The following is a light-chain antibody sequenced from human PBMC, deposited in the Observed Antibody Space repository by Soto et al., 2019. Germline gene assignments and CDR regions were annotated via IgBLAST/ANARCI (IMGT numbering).Light chain of an antibody. CDR2: DDS. Sequence: DIQMTQSPSTLSAYPGDRVTITCRASQSISGWLAWYQQKPSKAPKLLIYDDSTLEGGAPSRFSGSESGTEITLTISTLQPDDFATLYWQQYNTYSITFGGGTKVEMK. V-gene: IGKV1-5*01. J-gene: IGKJ4*01. CDR3: QQYNTYSIT. CDR1: QSISGW.